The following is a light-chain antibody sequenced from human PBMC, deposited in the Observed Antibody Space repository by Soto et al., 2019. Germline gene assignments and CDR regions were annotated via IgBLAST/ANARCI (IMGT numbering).Light chain of an antibody. J-gene: IGKJ3*01. CDR3: QQYYSILT. CDR2: WAS. V-gene: IGKV4-1*01. CDR1: QSVLYSSNNKNY. Sequence: DIVMTQSPDSLAVSLGERATINCKSSQSVLYSSNNKNYLAWYQQKPGQPPKLLIYWASTRESGVPDRFSGSGSEPDFTLPISSLQAEDVAVYYCQQYYSILTFGPGTKVDIK.